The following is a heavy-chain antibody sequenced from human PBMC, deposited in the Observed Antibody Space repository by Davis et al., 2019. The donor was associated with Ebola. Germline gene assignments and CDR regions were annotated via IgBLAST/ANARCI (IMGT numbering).Heavy chain of an antibody. Sequence: ASVKVSCKVSGYTLTELSIHWVRQAPGKGLEWMGIFDPEDGETLSAQKFQGRVTITADESTSTAYMELSSLRSEDTAVYYCARALLYCSSTSCQLNRYYYYYMDVWGKGTTVTVSS. CDR3: ARALLYCSSTSCQLNRYYYYYMDV. CDR1: GYTLTELS. V-gene: IGHV1-24*01. J-gene: IGHJ6*03. D-gene: IGHD2-2*01. CDR2: FDPEDGET.